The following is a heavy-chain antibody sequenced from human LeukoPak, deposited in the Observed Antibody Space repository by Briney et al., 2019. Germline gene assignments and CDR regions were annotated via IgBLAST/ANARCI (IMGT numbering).Heavy chain of an antibody. D-gene: IGHD5-24*01. Sequence: GGSLRLSCAASGFTFSSYAMHWVRQAPGKGLEWVAVISYDGSKKYYADSVKGRFTISRDNSKNTLYLQMNSLRAEDTAVYYCARDQKYGYNHAFDIWGQGTMVTVSS. J-gene: IGHJ3*02. CDR3: ARDQKYGYNHAFDI. CDR1: GFTFSSYA. CDR2: ISYDGSKK. V-gene: IGHV3-30*04.